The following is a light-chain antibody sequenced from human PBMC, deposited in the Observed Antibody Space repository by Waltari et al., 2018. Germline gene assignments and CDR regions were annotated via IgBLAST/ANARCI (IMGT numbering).Light chain of an antibody. CDR3: QVWDNYSDHWV. Sequence: SYVLTQPPSLSVAPGKTARITCGGNNIGRKSVPGCQQKAGQAPVVVISYDNDRPSGIPERFSASNSGNMATLTISRVEAGDEADYYCQVWDNYSDHWVFGGGTKLTVL. J-gene: IGLJ3*02. CDR1: NIGRKS. V-gene: IGLV3-21*04. CDR2: YDN.